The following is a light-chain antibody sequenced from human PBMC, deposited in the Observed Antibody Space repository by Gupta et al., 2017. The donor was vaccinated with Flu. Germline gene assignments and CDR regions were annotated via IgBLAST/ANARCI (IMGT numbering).Light chain of an antibody. CDR3: QSYDTNNHWV. J-gene: IGLJ3*02. V-gene: IGLV6-57*03. Sequence: FLLTQPHSVSESPGKTVTISCPRSSGAFGSHSVQWYQLRPGSAPTTVIYDDSQRPSGVPDRVSGSIDRSSNSASLTISGRKTEDDAYYDGQSYDTNNHWVFGGGTKLTVL. CDR2: DDS. CDR1: SGAFGSHS.